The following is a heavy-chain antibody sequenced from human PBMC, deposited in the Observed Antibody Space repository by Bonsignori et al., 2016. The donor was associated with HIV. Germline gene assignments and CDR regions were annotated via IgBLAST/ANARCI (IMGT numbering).Heavy chain of an antibody. Sequence: WVRQAPGQGLEWMGGIIPSSGTTNYAQKSQGRITITADGSTSTAYMELSSLRSDDTAVYYCVRGNTNYNQYFYYMDVWGKGTAVTVSS. CDR3: VRGNTNYNQYFYYMDV. CDR2: IIPSSGTT. J-gene: IGHJ6*03. V-gene: IGHV1-69*01. D-gene: IGHD5-24*01.